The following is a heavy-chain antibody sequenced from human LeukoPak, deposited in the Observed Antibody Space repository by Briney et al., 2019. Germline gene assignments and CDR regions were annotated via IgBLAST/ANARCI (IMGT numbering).Heavy chain of an antibody. J-gene: IGHJ4*02. Sequence: ASVKVSCKASGYTFTNSGISWVRQAPGQGLEWMGWISAYNGGTNYAQNLQGRVTMTTDTPTGTAHMELRSLRSDDTAVYYCARGTVSGGSPFDYWGQGTLVTVSS. CDR3: ARGTVSGGSPFDY. CDR1: GYTFTNSG. CDR2: ISAYNGGT. V-gene: IGHV1-18*01. D-gene: IGHD6-19*01.